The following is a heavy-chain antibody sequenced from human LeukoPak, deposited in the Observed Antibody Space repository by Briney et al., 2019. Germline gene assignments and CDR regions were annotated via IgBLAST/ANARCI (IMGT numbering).Heavy chain of an antibody. D-gene: IGHD2-8*01. J-gene: IGHJ4*02. Sequence: TSETLSLTCSVSGGSISSGNYYWSWIRQPPGKGLEWIGYIYYSGSTYYNPSLKSRVTISVDTSKNQFSLKLRSVTAADTAVYYCASSHGPLTPPAEEYWGQGTLVTVSS. V-gene: IGHV4-30-4*01. CDR3: ASSHGPLTPPAEEY. CDR2: IYYSGST. CDR1: GGSISSGNYY.